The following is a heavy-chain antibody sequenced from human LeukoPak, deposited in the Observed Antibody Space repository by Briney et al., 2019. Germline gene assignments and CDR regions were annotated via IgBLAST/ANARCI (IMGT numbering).Heavy chain of an antibody. V-gene: IGHV3-7*03. Sequence: GGSLRLSCAVSGFSFSGFWMSWSRQAPGKGLEWVASINSDGSEGYYADVVKGRFTISRDNAKNSLYLQINSLRAEDTAVYYCARSSYSSSSSVWGQGTMVTVSS. D-gene: IGHD6-6*01. J-gene: IGHJ3*01. CDR3: ARSSYSSSSSV. CDR1: GFSFSGFW. CDR2: INSDGSEG.